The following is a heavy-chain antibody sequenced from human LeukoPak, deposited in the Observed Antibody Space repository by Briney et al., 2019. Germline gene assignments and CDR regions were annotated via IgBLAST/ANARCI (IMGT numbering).Heavy chain of an antibody. V-gene: IGHV4-39*07. J-gene: IGHJ3*02. CDR3: ARAGIVSTVVHAFDI. D-gene: IGHD5/OR15-5a*01. CDR2: IYYSGST. CDR1: GGSISSSSYY. Sequence: SETLSLTCTVSGGSISSSSYYWGWIRQPPGKGLEWIGDIYYSGSTYYNPSLKIRITISVDTSKNQFSLKLSSVTAADTAVYYCARAGIVSTVVHAFDIWGQGTMVTVSS.